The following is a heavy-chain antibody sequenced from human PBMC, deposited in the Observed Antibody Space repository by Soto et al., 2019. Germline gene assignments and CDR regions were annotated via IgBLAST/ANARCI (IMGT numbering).Heavy chain of an antibody. D-gene: IGHD3-3*01. Sequence: GGSLRLSCAASGFTFSSYSMNWVRQAPGKGLEWVSSISSSSSYIYYADSVKGRFTISRDNAKNSLYLQMNSLRAEDTAVYYCARDETYYDFWSGYYHPNFDYWGQGTLVTVSS. CDR1: GFTFSSYS. CDR3: ARDETYYDFWSGYYHPNFDY. CDR2: ISSSSSYI. J-gene: IGHJ4*02. V-gene: IGHV3-21*01.